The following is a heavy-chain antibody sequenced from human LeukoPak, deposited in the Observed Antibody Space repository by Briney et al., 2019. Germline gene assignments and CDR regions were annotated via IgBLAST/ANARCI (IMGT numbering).Heavy chain of an antibody. J-gene: IGHJ3*02. CDR2: IYYSGST. V-gene: IGHV4-30-4*01. CDR3: ARHGVATVNAFDI. Sequence: SQTLSLTCTVSGGSISSGDYYWSWIRQPPGKGLEWIGYIYYSGSTYYNPSLKSRVTISVDTSKNQFSLKLSSVTAADTAVYYCARHGVATVNAFDIWGQGTMVTVSS. CDR1: GGSISSGDYY. D-gene: IGHD2-8*01.